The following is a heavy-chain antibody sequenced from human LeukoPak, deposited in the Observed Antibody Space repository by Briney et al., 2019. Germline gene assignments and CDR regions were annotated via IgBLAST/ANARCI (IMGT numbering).Heavy chain of an antibody. D-gene: IGHD1-26*01. CDR1: GFTFSSYA. Sequence: PGGSLRLSCAASGFTFSSYAMYWVRQAPGKGLEWVAVTSYDGSNKDYVDSVKGRFTISRENDKNALYLQMNNLRAGDTAVYYCARAYSGSPSVLDYWGQGTLVTVSS. CDR3: ARAYSGSPSVLDY. CDR2: TSYDGSNK. J-gene: IGHJ4*02. V-gene: IGHV3-30*14.